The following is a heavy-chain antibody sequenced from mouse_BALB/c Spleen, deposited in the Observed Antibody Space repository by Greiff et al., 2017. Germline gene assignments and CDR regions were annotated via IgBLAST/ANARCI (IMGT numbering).Heavy chain of an antibody. V-gene: IGHV5-6*02. D-gene: IGHD1-1*01. Sequence: DVMLVESGGDLVKPGGSLKLSCAASGFTFSSYGMSWVRQTPDKRLEWVATISSGGSYTYYPDSVKGRFTISRDNAKNTLYLQMSSLKSEDTAMYYCARQGFTTVPWFAYWGQGTLVTVSA. CDR2: ISSGGSYT. J-gene: IGHJ3*01. CDR1: GFTFSSYG. CDR3: ARQGFTTVPWFAY.